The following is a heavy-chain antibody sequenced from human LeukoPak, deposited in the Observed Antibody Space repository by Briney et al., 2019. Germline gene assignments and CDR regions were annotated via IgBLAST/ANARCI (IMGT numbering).Heavy chain of an antibody. CDR1: GFTFSSYA. D-gene: IGHD1-1*01. CDR2: ISSNGGST. V-gene: IGHV3-64*01. CDR3: ARGTVEVDY. J-gene: IGHJ4*02. Sequence: GGSLRLSCAASGFTFSSYAMHWVRQAPGKGLEYVSAISSNGGSTYYANSVKGRFTISRDNSKNTLYLQMGSLRAEDMAVYYCARGTVEVDYWGQGTLVTVSS.